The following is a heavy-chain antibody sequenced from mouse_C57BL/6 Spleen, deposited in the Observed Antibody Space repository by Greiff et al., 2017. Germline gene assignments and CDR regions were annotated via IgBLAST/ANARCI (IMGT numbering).Heavy chain of an antibody. J-gene: IGHJ2*01. Sequence: QVQLQQSGPELVKPGASVKISCKASGYTFTDYYINWVKQRPGQGLEWIGWIFPGSGSTYYNEKFKGKATLTVDKSSSTAYMWLSSLTSEDSAVYFCARGGLMTVVATPYYFDYCGQGTTLTVSS. V-gene: IGHV1-75*01. CDR3: ARGGLMTVVATPYYFDY. D-gene: IGHD1-1*01. CDR1: GYTFTDYY. CDR2: IFPGSGST.